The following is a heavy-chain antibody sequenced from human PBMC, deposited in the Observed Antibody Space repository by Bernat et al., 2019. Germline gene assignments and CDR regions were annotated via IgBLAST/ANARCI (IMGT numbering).Heavy chain of an antibody. Sequence: QVQLVESGGGVVQPGGSLRLSCAASGFTFSIYVMHWVRQAPGKGLEWVAFIQYDGSNKYYADSVKGRFTISRDNSKNTLYLQMNSLRAEDTGVYYCSRGIGTVGTTTLDYWGRGTLVTVSS. D-gene: IGHD1-26*01. CDR1: GFTFSIYV. CDR2: IQYDGSNK. J-gene: IGHJ4*02. CDR3: SRGIGTVGTTTLDY. V-gene: IGHV3-30*02.